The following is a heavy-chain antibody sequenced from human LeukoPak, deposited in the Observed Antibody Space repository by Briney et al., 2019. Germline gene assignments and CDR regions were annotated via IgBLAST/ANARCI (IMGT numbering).Heavy chain of an antibody. D-gene: IGHD4-17*01. Sequence: SETLSLTCTVSGGSISSGGYYWSWIRQHPGKGLEWIGYIYYSGSTYYNPSLKSRVTISVDTSKNQFSLKLSSVTAADTAVYYCARADYGDPGYFDYWGQGTLVTVSS. J-gene: IGHJ4*02. CDR3: ARADYGDPGYFDY. CDR2: IYYSGST. V-gene: IGHV4-31*03. CDR1: GGSISSGGYY.